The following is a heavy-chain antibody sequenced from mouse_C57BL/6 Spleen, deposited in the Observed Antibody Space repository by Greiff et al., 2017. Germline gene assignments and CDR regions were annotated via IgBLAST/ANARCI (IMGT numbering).Heavy chain of an antibody. Sequence: QVQLQQSGAELVRPGASVTLSCKASGYTFTDYEMHWVKQTPVHGLEWIGAIDPETGGTAYNQKFKGKAILTADKSSITAYMELRSLTSEDSAIYYCTRYGYYPFVDYWGQGTTLTVSS. CDR2: IDPETGGT. J-gene: IGHJ2*01. V-gene: IGHV1-15*01. D-gene: IGHD2-3*01. CDR3: TRYGYYPFVDY. CDR1: GYTFTDYE.